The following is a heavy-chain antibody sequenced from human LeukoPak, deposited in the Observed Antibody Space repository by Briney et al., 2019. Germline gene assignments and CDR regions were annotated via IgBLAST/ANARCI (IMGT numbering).Heavy chain of an antibody. CDR3: ARWYSSSWYNWFDP. J-gene: IGHJ5*02. D-gene: IGHD6-13*01. CDR2: IKQEGSQK. Sequence: GGSLRLFCAASGFTFSIYWMSWVRQAPGKGLECVANIKQEGSQKYHVHSVTGHSTISRDKAKNSLYPQMNSRRAEDTAVYYCARWYSSSWYNWFDPWGERTLVTVSS. CDR1: GFTFSIYW. V-gene: IGHV3-7*01.